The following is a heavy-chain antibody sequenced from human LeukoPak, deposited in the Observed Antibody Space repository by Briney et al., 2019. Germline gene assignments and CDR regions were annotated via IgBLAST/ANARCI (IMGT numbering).Heavy chain of an antibody. Sequence: ASVKVSCKVSGYTLTELSMHWVRQAPGKGLEWMGGFDPEDGETIYAQKFQGRVTMTEDTSTDTAYMELSSLRSEDTAVYYCATRVLQDYSNYFWFDPWGQGTLVTVSS. CDR2: FDPEDGET. V-gene: IGHV1-24*01. CDR1: GYTLTELS. J-gene: IGHJ5*02. CDR3: ATRVLQDYSNYFWFDP. D-gene: IGHD4-11*01.